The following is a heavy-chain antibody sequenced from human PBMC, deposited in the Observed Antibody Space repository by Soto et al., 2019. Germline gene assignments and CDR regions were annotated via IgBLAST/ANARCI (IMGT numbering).Heavy chain of an antibody. Sequence: PWETLSLTCAVYGGSFSGYYWSWIRQPPGKGLEWIGEINHSGSTNYNPSLKSRVTISVDTSKNQFSLKLSSVTAADTAVYYCARGPRYDFWSGPRWSIGMDVWGQGTTVTVSS. J-gene: IGHJ6*02. V-gene: IGHV4-34*01. CDR3: ARGPRYDFWSGPRWSIGMDV. CDR2: INHSGST. D-gene: IGHD3-3*01. CDR1: GGSFSGYY.